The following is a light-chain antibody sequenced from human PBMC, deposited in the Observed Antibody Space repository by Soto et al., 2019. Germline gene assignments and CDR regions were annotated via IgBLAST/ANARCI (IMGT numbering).Light chain of an antibody. CDR2: DVT. V-gene: IGLV2-14*03. J-gene: IGLJ3*02. CDR1: TSDVGAYNY. CDR3: SSYTSSSTLV. Sequence: QSVLTQPASVSGSLGQSITISCTGTTSDVGAYNYVSWYQQHPGKAPQLVIYDVTNRPSGVSNHFSGSKSGNTASLTISGLQAEDEADYYCSSYTSSSTLVFGGGTKLTVL.